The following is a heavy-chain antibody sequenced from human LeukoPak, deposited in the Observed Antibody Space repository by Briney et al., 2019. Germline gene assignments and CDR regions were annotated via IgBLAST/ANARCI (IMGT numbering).Heavy chain of an antibody. D-gene: IGHD6-13*01. CDR3: AKDSRIVIAGTTDY. CDR1: GFTFTNYA. Sequence: QAGGSLRLSCAASGFTFTNYAMSWVRQAPGKGLEWVSAISASGDSTYYADSVKDRFTISRDNSMNTLYLQMNSLGAEDTAVYFCAKDSRIVIAGTTDYWGQGTLVIVSS. CDR2: ISASGDST. J-gene: IGHJ4*02. V-gene: IGHV3-23*01.